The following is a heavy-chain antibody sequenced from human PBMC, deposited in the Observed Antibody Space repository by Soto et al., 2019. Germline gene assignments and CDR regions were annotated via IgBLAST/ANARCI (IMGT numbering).Heavy chain of an antibody. D-gene: IGHD6-13*01. CDR3: RSSSRYSTDV. Sequence: QLQLQESGPGLVKPSETLSLSCTVSGGSITSSFYWGWIRQPPGKGLEWIGSIYGTGNTYYNPSLKGRVTIPADTSKNQSSLNLISVTAADTAVYYCRSSSRYSTDVWGQGATVTVSS. CDR2: IYGTGNT. CDR1: GGSITSSFY. V-gene: IGHV4-39*01. J-gene: IGHJ6*02.